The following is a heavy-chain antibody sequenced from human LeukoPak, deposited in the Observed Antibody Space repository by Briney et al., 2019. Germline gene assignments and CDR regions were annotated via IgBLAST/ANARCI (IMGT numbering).Heavy chain of an antibody. V-gene: IGHV3-33*08. CDR3: ARGPGDIVVVPAAIKMYYYYGMDV. Sequence: GGSLRLSCAASGFTFNNDWMNWVRQAPGKGLEWVAVIWHDGSNKYYGDSVKGRFTISRDNSKNTLYLQMNSLRAEDTAVYYCARGPGDIVVVPAAIKMYYYYGMDVWGQGTTVTVSS. J-gene: IGHJ6*02. D-gene: IGHD2-2*02. CDR1: GFTFNNDW. CDR2: IWHDGSNK.